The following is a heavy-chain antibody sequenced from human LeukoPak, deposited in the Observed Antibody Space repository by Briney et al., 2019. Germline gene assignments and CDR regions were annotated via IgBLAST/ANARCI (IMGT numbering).Heavy chain of an antibody. CDR3: VSPRGFSYGYFDY. J-gene: IGHJ4*02. V-gene: IGHV4-39*01. CDR2: IYYSKNT. CDR1: GGSISSSSAY. Sequence: SETLSLTCTVSGGSISSSSAYWGWIRQPPGKGLEWIGSIYYSKNTYYNPSLESRVTISADTSKNQFSLTLGSVSATDTAVYYCVSPRGFSYGYFDYWGQGTLVTVSS. D-gene: IGHD5-18*01.